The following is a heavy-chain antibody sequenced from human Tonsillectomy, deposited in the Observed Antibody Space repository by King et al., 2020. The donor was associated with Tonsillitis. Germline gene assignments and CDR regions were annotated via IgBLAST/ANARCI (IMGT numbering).Heavy chain of an antibody. CDR2: ISYDGSDK. CDR3: ARDQSPGDSSGYLNY. J-gene: IGHJ4*02. V-gene: IGHV3-30-3*01. Sequence: VQLVESGGGVVQPGRSLRLSCAASRFTFSSYGMHWVRQAPGKGLEWVAVISYDGSDKYYADSAKGRFTISRDNSKNSLYLQMHSLRPEDTAVYYCARDQSPGDSSGYLNYWGQGTLVTVSS. CDR1: RFTFSSYG. D-gene: IGHD3-22*01.